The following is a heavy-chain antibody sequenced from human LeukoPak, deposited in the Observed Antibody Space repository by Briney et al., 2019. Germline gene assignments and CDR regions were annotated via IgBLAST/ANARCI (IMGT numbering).Heavy chain of an antibody. CDR2: IWYDGSDK. CDR3: ARAGDAFDI. D-gene: IGHD7-27*01. V-gene: IGHV3-33*01. CDR1: GFTFSSYG. Sequence: GGSLRLSCAASGFTFSSYGMHWVRQAPGKGLEWVAVIWYDGSDKYYADSVKGRFTISRDNSKNTLYLQTNSLRAEDTAVYYCARAGDAFDIWGQGTMVTVSS. J-gene: IGHJ3*02.